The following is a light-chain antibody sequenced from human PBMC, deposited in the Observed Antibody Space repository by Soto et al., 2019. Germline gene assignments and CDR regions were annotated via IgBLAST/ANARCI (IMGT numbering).Light chain of an antibody. CDR1: HSVSTR. CDR3: QHYTNWPLT. Sequence: EIVMTHSPATLSVSPGERATLSCRASHSVSTRLAWYQQKPGQAPRLLIYDASTRATGLPARFSGSGSGTDFTLTISSLQSEDFAVYYCQHYTNWPLTFGGGTKVEIK. CDR2: DAS. V-gene: IGKV3-15*01. J-gene: IGKJ4*01.